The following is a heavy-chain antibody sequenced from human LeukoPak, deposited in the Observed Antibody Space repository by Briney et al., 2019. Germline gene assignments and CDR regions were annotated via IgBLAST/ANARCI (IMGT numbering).Heavy chain of an antibody. Sequence: SETLSLTCTVSGDSIGSSNNYWAWVRQPPGKGLEWLGSIFYSVSTYYNPSLKSRVTICVDTSKNQFSLNLYSVTAADTATYCCGRRGITYSSSFFAYWGQGSLVTVSS. CDR2: IFYSVST. D-gene: IGHD6-13*01. CDR1: GDSIGSSNNY. J-gene: IGHJ4*02. CDR3: GRRGITYSSSFFAY. V-gene: IGHV4-39*01.